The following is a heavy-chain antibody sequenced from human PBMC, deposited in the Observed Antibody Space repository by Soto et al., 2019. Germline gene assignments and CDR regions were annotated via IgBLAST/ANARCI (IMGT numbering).Heavy chain of an antibody. D-gene: IGHD2-15*01. V-gene: IGHV1-69*12. CDR1: GGTFSSYA. CDR2: IIPIFGTA. Sequence: QVQLVQSGAEVKKPGSSVKVSCKASGGTFSSYAISWVRQAPGQGLEWMGGIIPIFGTANYAQKFQGRVTITADDSTSAAYMELSRLRSEATAVYYGARDGGRDGYSDYWGQGTLVTVSS. J-gene: IGHJ4*02. CDR3: ARDGGRDGYSDY.